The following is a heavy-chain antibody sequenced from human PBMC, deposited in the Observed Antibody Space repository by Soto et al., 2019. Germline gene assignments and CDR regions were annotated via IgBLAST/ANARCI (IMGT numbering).Heavy chain of an antibody. Sequence: QVQLVESGGGVVQPGRSLRLSCAASGFTFSSYGMHWVRQAPGKGLEWVAVISYDGSNKYYADSVKGRFTISRDNSKNTLYLQMNSLRAEYTAVYYCAKDQVRYSYGYDSSKLKGGPFDYWGQGTLVTVSS. CDR3: AKDQVRYSYGYDSSKLKGGPFDY. V-gene: IGHV3-30*18. D-gene: IGHD5-18*01. CDR1: GFTFSSYG. J-gene: IGHJ4*02. CDR2: ISYDGSNK.